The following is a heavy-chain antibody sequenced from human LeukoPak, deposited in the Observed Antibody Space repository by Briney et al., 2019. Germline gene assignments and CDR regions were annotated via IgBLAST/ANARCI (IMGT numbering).Heavy chain of an antibody. CDR2: INQDGSQI. CDR1: GLTFSSYW. Sequence: GSLRLSCAASGLTFSSYWMSWVRQAPGKGLEWVANINQDGSQIYYEASVRGRFTISRDNAKNSMYRQMNSVRAEDTAVYFCATDGRSGKHDFDYWGQGTLVTVSS. CDR3: ATDGRSGKHDFDY. V-gene: IGHV3-7*01. D-gene: IGHD3-10*01. J-gene: IGHJ4*02.